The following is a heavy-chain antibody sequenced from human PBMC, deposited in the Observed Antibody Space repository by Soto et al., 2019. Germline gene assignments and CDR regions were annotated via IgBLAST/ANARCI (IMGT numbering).Heavy chain of an antibody. D-gene: IGHD3-22*01. Sequence: GGSLRLSCAASGFTFSSYSMNWVRQAPGKGLEWVSSISSSSSYIYYADSVKGRFTISRDNAKNSLYLQMNSLRAEDTAVYYCARDSHPYYYDRSGLWGQGTLVTVSS. CDR1: GFTFSSYS. CDR2: ISSSSSYI. V-gene: IGHV3-21*01. CDR3: ARDSHPYYYDRSGL. J-gene: IGHJ4*02.